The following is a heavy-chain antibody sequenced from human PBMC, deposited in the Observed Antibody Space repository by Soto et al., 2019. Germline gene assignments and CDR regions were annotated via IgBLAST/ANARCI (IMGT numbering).Heavy chain of an antibody. Sequence: ASVKVSCKASGYTFTTYDINWVRQATGQGLEWMGWISPYKGKTKYAEKVQGRVTMTTDTSTNTVYMELSGLRYDDTALYYCARSGEHPFDFWGQGTLVTVSS. J-gene: IGHJ4*02. CDR1: GYTFTTYD. D-gene: IGHD6-25*01. V-gene: IGHV1-18*01. CDR3: ARSGEHPFDF. CDR2: ISPYKGKT.